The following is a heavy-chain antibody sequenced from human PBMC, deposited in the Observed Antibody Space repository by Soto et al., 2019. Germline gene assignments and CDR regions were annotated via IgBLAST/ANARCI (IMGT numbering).Heavy chain of an antibody. Sequence: SVKVSCKASGGTFSSYAISWVRQAPGQGLEWMGGIIPIFGTANYAQKFQGRVTITADESTSTAYMELSSLRSEDTAVYYCASGLYCTNGVCHYYYYGMDVWGQGTTVTVSS. CDR1: GGTFSSYA. V-gene: IGHV1-69*13. J-gene: IGHJ6*02. CDR3: ASGLYCTNGVCHYYYYGMDV. CDR2: IIPIFGTA. D-gene: IGHD2-8*01.